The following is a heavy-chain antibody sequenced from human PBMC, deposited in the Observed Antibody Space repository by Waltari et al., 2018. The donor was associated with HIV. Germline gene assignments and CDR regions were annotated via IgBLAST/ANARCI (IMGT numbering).Heavy chain of an antibody. V-gene: IGHV3-48*01. CDR2: ISSSSITI. Sequence: EVQLVESGGGLVQPGGSLRLSCAASGFTFSSYSMNWVRQAPGKGLELISLISSSSITIDYADSVRSGFTISRDTAKNSIYLQMNSLRAADTAVYYCAREPFFCGVDCYRFDYGGQGTLVTVSS. CDR1: GFTFSSYS. CDR3: AREPFFCGVDCYRFDY. J-gene: IGHJ4*02. D-gene: IGHD2-21*02.